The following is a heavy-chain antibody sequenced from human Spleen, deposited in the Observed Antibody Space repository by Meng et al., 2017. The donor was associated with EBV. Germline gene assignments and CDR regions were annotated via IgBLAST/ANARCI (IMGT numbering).Heavy chain of an antibody. J-gene: IGHJ4*02. CDR1: GGSFSDYY. D-gene: IGHD3-16*01. V-gene: IGHV4-34*01. CDR2: IDHRGSP. Sequence: QVPLQQWGAGLLQPSETRSLTCAVYGGSFSDYYWSWIRQPPGKGLEWIGEIDHRGSPNYNPSLMSRVTISLDTSRNHFSLELTSVTDADTAVYYCARGDDYRYAYWGQGTLVTVSS. CDR3: ARGDDYRYAY.